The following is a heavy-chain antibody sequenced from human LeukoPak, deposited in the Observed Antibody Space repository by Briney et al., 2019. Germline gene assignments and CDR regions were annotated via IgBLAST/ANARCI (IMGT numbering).Heavy chain of an antibody. D-gene: IGHD3-10*01. J-gene: IGHJ6*03. CDR2: IYYSGST. Sequence: SETLSLTCTVSGGSISSSYWSWIRQPPGKGLEWIGYIYYSGSTNYNPSLKSRVTISVDTSKNQFSLKLSSVTAADTAVYYCARGTPMAHYYYYYYMDVWGKGTTVTVSS. CDR1: GGSISSSY. V-gene: IGHV4-59*01. CDR3: ARGTPMAHYYYYYYMDV.